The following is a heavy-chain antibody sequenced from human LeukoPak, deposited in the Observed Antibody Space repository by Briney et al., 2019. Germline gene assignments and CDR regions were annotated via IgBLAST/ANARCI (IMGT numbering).Heavy chain of an antibody. CDR3: ARHSPVPNI. J-gene: IGHJ4*03. CDR1: GGSISGSY. Sequence: SETLSLTCIVSGGSISGSYWSWIRQPPGKGLEWIGYVHSRGTTDYNPSLKSRVTISVDTPKNQFSLKLNSVTAADTAVYHCARHSPVPNIWDQGTLVTVSS. CDR2: VHSRGTT. D-gene: IGHD2/OR15-2a*01. V-gene: IGHV4-59*08.